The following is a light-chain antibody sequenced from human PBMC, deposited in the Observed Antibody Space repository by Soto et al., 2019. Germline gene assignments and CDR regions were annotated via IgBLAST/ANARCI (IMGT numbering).Light chain of an antibody. V-gene: IGKV3-15*01. Sequence: EVVLTQSPATLSVSPGEGATLSCRASQSVNLYLAWYQQKPGQAPRVIIYGVSTRATGVPGRFSGSGSGTEFTLTISTLQSEDFGLYYCQQYNNWPITFGQRTRLEIK. CDR3: QQYNNWPIT. CDR2: GVS. J-gene: IGKJ5*01. CDR1: QSVNLY.